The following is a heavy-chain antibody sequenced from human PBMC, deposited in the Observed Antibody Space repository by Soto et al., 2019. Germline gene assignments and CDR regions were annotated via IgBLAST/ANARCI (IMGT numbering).Heavy chain of an antibody. V-gene: IGHV1-18*01. CDR2: ISAYNGNT. Sequence: GASVKVSCKASGYTFISYGISWVRQAPGQRLEWMGWISAYNGNTNYAQKLQGRVTMTTDTSTSKAYMELRSLRSDDTAVYYCARGGLAAWGSSPGMDVWGQGTTVTVSS. J-gene: IGHJ6*02. CDR3: ARGGLAAWGSSPGMDV. D-gene: IGHD6-6*01. CDR1: GYTFISYG.